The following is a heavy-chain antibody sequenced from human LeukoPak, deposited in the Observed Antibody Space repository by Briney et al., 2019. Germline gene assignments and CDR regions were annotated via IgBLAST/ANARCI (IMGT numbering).Heavy chain of an antibody. Sequence: GSLRLSCAASGFTFSSYEMNWGRHAPGKGLEWSGEMYHSGSTNYNPSLKSRVTISVDTSKNQFSLKLSSVTAADTAVYYCARLSTVTTSFDYWGQGTLVTVSS. D-gene: IGHD4-17*01. CDR1: GFTFSSYE. CDR3: ARLSTVTTSFDY. V-gene: IGHV4-34*01. CDR2: MYHSGST. J-gene: IGHJ4*02.